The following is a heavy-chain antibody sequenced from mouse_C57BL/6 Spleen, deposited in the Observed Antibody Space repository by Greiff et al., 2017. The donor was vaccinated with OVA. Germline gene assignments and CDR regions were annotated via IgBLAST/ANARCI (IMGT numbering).Heavy chain of an antibody. Sequence: EVHGVESGGDLVKPGGSLKLSCAASGFTFSSYGMSWVRQTPDKRLEWVATISSGGSYTYYPDSVKGRFTISRDNAKNTLYLQMSSLKSEDTAMYYCARQGTGSYFDYWGQGTTLTVSS. CDR3: ARQGTGSYFDY. V-gene: IGHV5-6*01. CDR2: ISSGGSYT. CDR1: GFTFSSYG. D-gene: IGHD4-1*01. J-gene: IGHJ2*01.